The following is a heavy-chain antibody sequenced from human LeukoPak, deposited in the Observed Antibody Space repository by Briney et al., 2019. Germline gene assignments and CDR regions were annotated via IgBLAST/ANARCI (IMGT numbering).Heavy chain of an antibody. J-gene: IGHJ4*02. D-gene: IGHD2-2*01. CDR3: AHLNCSSTSCQGVYFDY. CDR2: IYWDDDK. V-gene: IGHV2-5*02. CDR1: GFSLSTSGVG. Sequence: KESGPTLVKPTQTLTLTCTFSGFSLSTSGVGVGWIRQPPGKALEWLALIYWDDDKRYSPSPKSRLTITKDTSKNQVVLTMTNMDPVDTATYYCAHLNCSSTSCQGVYFDYWGQGTLVTVSS.